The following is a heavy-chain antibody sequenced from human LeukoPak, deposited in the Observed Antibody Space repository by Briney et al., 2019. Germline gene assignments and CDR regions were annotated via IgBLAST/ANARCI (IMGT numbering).Heavy chain of an antibody. V-gene: IGHV3-74*01. CDR2: INSDGSSA. Sequence: GGSLRLSCAASGFTFSSYWMHWVRQAPGKGLVWVSRINSDGSSASYADSVKGRFTISRDNAKNTLYLQMNSLRAEDTAVYYCAILPGGVDDFDYWGQGTLVTVSS. D-gene: IGHD1-14*01. CDR3: AILPGGVDDFDY. J-gene: IGHJ4*02. CDR1: GFTFSSYW.